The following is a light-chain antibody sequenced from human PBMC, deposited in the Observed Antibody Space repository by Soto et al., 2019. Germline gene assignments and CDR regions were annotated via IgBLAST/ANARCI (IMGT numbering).Light chain of an antibody. CDR1: QSIGIY. CDR2: DAS. Sequence: EIVLTQSPATLSLSPGERATLSCRASQSIGIYLGWYRQRPGQAPRLLIYDASQRAAGIPARFSGSGSGTDFTLTINSLDPEDFAVYYCQHRDTWPPAFGQGTRLEIK. CDR3: QHRDTWPPA. J-gene: IGKJ5*01. V-gene: IGKV3-11*01.